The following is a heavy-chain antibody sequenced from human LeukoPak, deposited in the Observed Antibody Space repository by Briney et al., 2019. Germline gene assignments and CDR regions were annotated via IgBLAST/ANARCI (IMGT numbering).Heavy chain of an antibody. J-gene: IGHJ4*02. CDR2: ISYDGSNK. V-gene: IGHV3-30*01. D-gene: IGHD3-3*01. CDR3: AREDYDFWSGGFDY. Sequence: PGGSLRLSCAASGFTFSNYAMHWVRQAPGKGLEWVAVISYDGSNKYYADSVKGRFTISRDNSKNTLYLQMNSLRAEDTAVYYCAREDYDFWSGGFDYWGQGTLVTVSS. CDR1: GFTFSNYA.